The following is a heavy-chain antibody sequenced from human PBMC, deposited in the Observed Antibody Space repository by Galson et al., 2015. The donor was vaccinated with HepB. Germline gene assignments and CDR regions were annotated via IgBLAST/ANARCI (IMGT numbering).Heavy chain of an antibody. CDR1: GYTFTSYG. Sequence: SVKVSCKASGYTFTSYGISWVRQAPGQGLEWMGWISVYNGNTNYAQKLQGRVTMTTDTSTSTAYMGLRSLRSDDTAVYYCARGSYCSSTSCLTSTYYYYGMDVWGQGTTVTVSS. J-gene: IGHJ6*02. CDR3: ARGSYCSSTSCLTSTYYYYGMDV. V-gene: IGHV1-18*04. CDR2: ISVYNGNT. D-gene: IGHD2-2*01.